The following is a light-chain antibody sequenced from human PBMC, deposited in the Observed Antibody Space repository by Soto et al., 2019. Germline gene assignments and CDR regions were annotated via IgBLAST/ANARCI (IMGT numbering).Light chain of an antibody. CDR2: AAS. V-gene: IGKV1-39*01. CDR3: KQTYSNLWT. Sequence: DIQMTQSPSSLSASVGDTVTLTCRASQSVDNYLKWYQQKPGKAPGLLIYAASTLQSGVQSRFSGRGSGTDFTLTIKNLQREDFADYFCKQTYSNLWTFGQGTKVDIK. J-gene: IGKJ1*01. CDR1: QSVDNY.